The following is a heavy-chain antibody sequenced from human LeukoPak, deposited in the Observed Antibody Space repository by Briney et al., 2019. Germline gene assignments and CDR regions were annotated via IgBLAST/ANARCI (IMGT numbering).Heavy chain of an antibody. CDR3: ARGPPGSSPWNWFDP. V-gene: IGHV1-2*02. CDR1: GYTFNSYY. CDR2: INPNSGGT. J-gene: IGHJ5*02. D-gene: IGHD6-13*01. Sequence: ASVTVSCEASGYTFNSYYMNWLRQAPGQGLEWMTCINPNSGGTNYADKFQGRITMTRDTSISTAYTELSRLRSDGTAVYYCARGPPGSSPWNWFDPWGQGTLVTVSS.